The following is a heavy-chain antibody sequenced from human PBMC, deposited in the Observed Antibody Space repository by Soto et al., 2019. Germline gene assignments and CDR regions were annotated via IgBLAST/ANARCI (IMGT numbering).Heavy chain of an antibody. CDR2: INAGNGNT. D-gene: IGHD3-10*01. CDR1: GYTFTAYN. J-gene: IGHJ5*02. V-gene: IGHV1-3*01. CDR3: ARVAPSGGSVPRFDP. Sequence: QVQLVQSGAEVKEPGASVRLSCKAFGYTFTAYNIHWVRQAPGQGLEWMGWINAGNGNTRSSRKFQGRVIITRDTAATTAYLEVDSLRSEDTAIYDCARVAPSGGSVPRFDPWGQGTLLTVSS.